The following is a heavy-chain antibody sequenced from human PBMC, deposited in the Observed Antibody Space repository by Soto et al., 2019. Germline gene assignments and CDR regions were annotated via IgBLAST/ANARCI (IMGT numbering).Heavy chain of an antibody. J-gene: IGHJ4*02. CDR2: RSWDGRNK. D-gene: IGHD6-19*01. V-gene: IGHV3-30*18. CDR1: GFTFSSYG. CDR3: AKDRMGDSRGSDY. Sequence: HPGGSLRLSCAASGFTFSSYGMHWVRQAPGKGLGWVAVRSWDGRNKYYADCGKGRSTISRDNSKNTLYRQMNSLRAEDTAVYYCAKDRMGDSRGSDYWGQGTLVTVSS.